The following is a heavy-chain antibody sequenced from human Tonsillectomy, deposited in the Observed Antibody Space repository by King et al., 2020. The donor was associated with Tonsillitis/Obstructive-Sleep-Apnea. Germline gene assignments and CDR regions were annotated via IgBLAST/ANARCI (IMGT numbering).Heavy chain of an antibody. D-gene: IGHD2-15*01. V-gene: IGHV1-18*01. CDR3: ARLQSDIVVVVTAIGAYMDV. CDR2: ISTYNGNT. CDR1: GYTFVNYG. J-gene: IGHJ6*03. Sequence: QLVQSGAEVKKPGASVKVSCKASGYTFVNYGISWVRQAPGQGLEWMGWISTYNGNTNYAQNLQGRVTMTTDTSTSTAYMELRSLRSDDTAVYYCARLQSDIVVVVTAIGAYMDVWGKGTTVTVSS.